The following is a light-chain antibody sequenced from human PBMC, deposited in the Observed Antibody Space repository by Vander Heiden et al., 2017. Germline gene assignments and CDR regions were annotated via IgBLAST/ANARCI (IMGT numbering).Light chain of an antibody. CDR2: NDG. V-gene: IGLV3-21*02. CDR1: NIGSKS. J-gene: IGLJ1*01. Sequence: SYVLTQPPSVSVAPSQTARITCAGVNIGSKSVHWHQQKPGQAPVLVLYNDGDRPSGIPERFSGSNSGNTATLTISRVEAGDEADYYCQVWDVTGDHPIFGTGTKVSVL. CDR3: QVWDVTGDHPI.